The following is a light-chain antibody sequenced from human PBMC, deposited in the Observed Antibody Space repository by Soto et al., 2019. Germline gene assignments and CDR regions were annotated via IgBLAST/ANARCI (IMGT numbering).Light chain of an antibody. CDR2: DVS. CDR3: QQFNTYPALT. V-gene: IGKV1-13*02. CDR1: QGISSA. J-gene: IGKJ4*01. Sequence: AIQLTQSPSSLSASVGDRVTITCRASQGISSALAWYQQKPGKSPNLLIYDVSSLESGVPSRFSGSGSVTDFTLTISSLQPDDCATYDCQQFNTYPALTFGGGTKVEIK.